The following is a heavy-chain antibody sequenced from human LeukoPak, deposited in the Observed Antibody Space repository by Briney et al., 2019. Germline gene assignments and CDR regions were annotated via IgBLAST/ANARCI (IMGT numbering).Heavy chain of an antibody. J-gene: IGHJ4*02. CDR3: ARHHRDCSGGSCYVIDS. V-gene: IGHV4-59*08. CDR2: IYDSGST. D-gene: IGHD2-15*01. CDR1: GGSISTFY. Sequence: PSETLSLTCTVSGGSISTFYWSWIRQTPGKGLEWIGYIYDSGSTNYNPSLKNRVTISLDMFKNQFSLRLTSVTAADTALYYCARHHRDCSGGSCYVIDSWGQGTLVTVSS.